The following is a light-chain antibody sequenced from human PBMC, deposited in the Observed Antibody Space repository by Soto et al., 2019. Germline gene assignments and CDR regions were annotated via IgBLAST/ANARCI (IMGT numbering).Light chain of an antibody. CDR1: SSDVGGYNF. Sequence: QSVLTQPPSASGSPGQSVTISCTGTSSDVGGYNFVSWFQQHPGKVPKLIMYEVSKRPSGVPDRFSGSKSGNTASLPVSGLQADDEADYYCSSYAAPVYFFGTGAKVTVL. CDR2: EVS. V-gene: IGLV2-8*01. J-gene: IGLJ1*01. CDR3: SSYAAPVYF.